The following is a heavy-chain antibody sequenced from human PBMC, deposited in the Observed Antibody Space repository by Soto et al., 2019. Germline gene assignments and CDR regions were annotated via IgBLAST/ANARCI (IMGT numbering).Heavy chain of an antibody. CDR3: ARGGSNDCQVAFDI. D-gene: IGHD1-26*01. V-gene: IGHV4-34*01. CDR2: INHSGSN. Sequence: QLQQWGAGLLKPSETLSLTCVVSGGSFSTYYYNWIRQSPGKGLEWIGEINHSGSNNYSPSLKSRVTMSLDKSKNQFSLKLTSVTAADTAVYYCARGGSNDCQVAFDIWGQGTMVTVSS. J-gene: IGHJ3*02. CDR1: GGSFSTYY.